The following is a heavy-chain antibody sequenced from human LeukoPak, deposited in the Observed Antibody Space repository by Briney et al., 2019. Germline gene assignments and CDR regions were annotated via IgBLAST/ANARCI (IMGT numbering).Heavy chain of an antibody. J-gene: IGHJ4*02. Sequence: GGSLGLSCTASGFTFSGYSMNWIRQAPGKGLEWVSSFGTRSTSIYHAGSVKGRFAISRDNAKNSLYLQMNSLRAEDTALYYCAREVSEAFDFWGQATLVTVSS. V-gene: IGHV3-21*01. CDR1: GFTFSGYS. CDR3: AREVSEAFDF. D-gene: IGHD4-23*01. CDR2: FGTRSTSI.